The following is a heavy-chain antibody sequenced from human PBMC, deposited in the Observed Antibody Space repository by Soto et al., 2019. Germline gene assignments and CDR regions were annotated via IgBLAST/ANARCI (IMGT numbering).Heavy chain of an antibody. V-gene: IGHV3-66*01. CDR3: VRAGTYGRRYYDD. D-gene: IGHD2-8*01. Sequence: EVQVVESGGGLVQPGGSLRLSCAASGFSVSDNYMAWVRRAPGKGLEWISAIYSGDDTYYADSVQGRFTISRDDSKNTLYLQLNSLRAEDTSIYYCVRAGTYGRRYYDDWGQGTLVTVSS. CDR2: IYSGDDT. J-gene: IGHJ4*02. CDR1: GFSVSDNY.